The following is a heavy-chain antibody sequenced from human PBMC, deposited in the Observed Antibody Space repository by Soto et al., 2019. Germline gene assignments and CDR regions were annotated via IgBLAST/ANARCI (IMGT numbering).Heavy chain of an antibody. D-gene: IGHD3-9*01. Sequence: GGSLRVSCAASGFTFSSYAMSWVRQAPGKGLEWVSAISGSGGSTYYADSVKGRFTISRDNSKNTLYLQMNSLRAEDTAVYYYAKVPAQRLYYVFLTGSPPPGAYSYLDVWGKGTTVTVSS. J-gene: IGHJ6*03. V-gene: IGHV3-23*01. CDR3: AKVPAQRLYYVFLTGSPPPGAYSYLDV. CDR1: GFTFSSYA. CDR2: ISGSGGST.